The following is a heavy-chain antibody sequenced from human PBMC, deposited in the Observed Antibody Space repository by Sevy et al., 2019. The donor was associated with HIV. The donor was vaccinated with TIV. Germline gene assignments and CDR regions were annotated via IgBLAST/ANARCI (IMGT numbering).Heavy chain of an antibody. Sequence: GGSLRLSCAASGFTFSTYNMNWVRQAPGKGLEWISYISSSSNTIDYADSVKGRFTISRDNAKNSVYLQMNSLRGEDTAVYYSTRGKGSSDYWGQRTLVTVSS. CDR3: TRGKGSSDY. V-gene: IGHV3-48*01. CDR1: GFTFSTYN. D-gene: IGHD6-6*01. J-gene: IGHJ4*02. CDR2: ISSSSNTI.